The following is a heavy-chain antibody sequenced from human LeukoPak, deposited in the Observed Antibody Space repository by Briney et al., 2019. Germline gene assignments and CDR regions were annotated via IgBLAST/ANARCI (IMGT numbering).Heavy chain of an antibody. CDR3: ARGPRYNWNWYYFDY. D-gene: IGHD1-7*01. CDR1: GYTFTSYG. J-gene: IGHJ4*02. V-gene: IGHV1-18*01. CDR2: ISAYNGNT. Sequence: ASVKVSCKASGYTFTSYGISWVRQAPGQGLEWMGWISAYNGNTNYAQKLQGRVTMTTDTSTSTAYMELRSLRSDDTAVYYCARGPRYNWNWYYFDYWGQGTLVTVSS.